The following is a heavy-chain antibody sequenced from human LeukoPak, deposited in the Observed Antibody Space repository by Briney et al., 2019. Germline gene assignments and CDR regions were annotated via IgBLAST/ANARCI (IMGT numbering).Heavy chain of an antibody. Sequence: GGSLRLSCAASGFTFSSYSMNWVRQAPGKGLEWVSSISSSSSYIYYADSVKGRFTISRDNAKNSLYLQMNSLRAEDTAVYYCAREIAAAGSDFDYWGQGTLVTVSS. CDR3: AREIAAAGSDFDY. CDR2: ISSSSSYI. D-gene: IGHD6-13*01. J-gene: IGHJ4*02. V-gene: IGHV3-21*01. CDR1: GFTFSSYS.